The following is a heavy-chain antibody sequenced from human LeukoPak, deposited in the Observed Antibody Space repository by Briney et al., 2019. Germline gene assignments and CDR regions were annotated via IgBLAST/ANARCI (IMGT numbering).Heavy chain of an antibody. CDR3: ARGSGDFLL. J-gene: IGHJ4*02. CDR2: IYSSGST. D-gene: IGHD4-17*01. CDR1: GGSINNYY. V-gene: IGHV4-4*07. Sequence: SETLSLTCTVSGGSINNYYWSWIRQPAGKGLEWIGLIYSSGSTSYNPSLKSRVTMSVDTSKKQFSLRLSSVTAADTAVYYCARGSGDFLLWGQGTLVTVSS.